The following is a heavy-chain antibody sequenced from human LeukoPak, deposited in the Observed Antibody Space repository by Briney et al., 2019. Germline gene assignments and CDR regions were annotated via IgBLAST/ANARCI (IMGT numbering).Heavy chain of an antibody. Sequence: QPGGSLRHSCAASGFTFSSYGMHWVRQAPGKGLEWVAVISYDGSNKYYADSVKGRFTISRDNSKNTLYLQMNSLRAEDTAVYYCAKEGYSYGFPDYWGQGTLVTVSS. CDR1: GFTFSSYG. D-gene: IGHD5-18*01. CDR2: ISYDGSNK. J-gene: IGHJ4*02. V-gene: IGHV3-30*18. CDR3: AKEGYSYGFPDY.